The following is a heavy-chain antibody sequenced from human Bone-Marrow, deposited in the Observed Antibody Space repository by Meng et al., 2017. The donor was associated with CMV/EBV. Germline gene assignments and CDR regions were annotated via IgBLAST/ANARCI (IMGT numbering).Heavy chain of an antibody. CDR2: IYSSGST. CDR1: GGSISNCY. D-gene: IGHD1-26*01. Sequence: LTCSVSGGSISNCYWSWMRQPAGKGLEWIGRIYSSGSTNYNTSLKSRVTMSVDTSKNQFSLKLSSVTAADTAVYYCAREVGSGCFDPWGQGTLVTVSS. V-gene: IGHV4-4*07. CDR3: AREVGSGCFDP. J-gene: IGHJ5*02.